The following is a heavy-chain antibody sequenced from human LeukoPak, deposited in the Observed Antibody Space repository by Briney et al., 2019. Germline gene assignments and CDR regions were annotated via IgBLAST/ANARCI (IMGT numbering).Heavy chain of an antibody. CDR3: AKDNGDYGDYFADY. Sequence: PGGSLRLSCAASGFTFSSYGMHWVRQAPGKGLEWVAVISYDGSNKYYADSVKGRFTIPRDNSKNTLYLQMNSLRAEDTAVYYCAKDNGDYGDYFADYWGQGTLVTVSS. D-gene: IGHD4-17*01. V-gene: IGHV3-30*18. J-gene: IGHJ4*02. CDR1: GFTFSSYG. CDR2: ISYDGSNK.